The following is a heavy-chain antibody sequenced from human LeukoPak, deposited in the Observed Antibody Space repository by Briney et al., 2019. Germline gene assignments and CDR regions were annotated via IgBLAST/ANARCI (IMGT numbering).Heavy chain of an antibody. CDR3: ARPIDCDGDCYSEFAFDI. D-gene: IGHD2-21*02. CDR2: INPSGGST. V-gene: IGHV1-46*02. J-gene: IGHJ3*02. Sequence: ASVKVSCKASGYTINRYYIHWVRQAPGQGLEWMGIINPSGGSTSYPQKFQGRVTMTRDTSTSTVYMELSNLRSEDTAVYYCARPIDCDGDCYSEFAFDIWGQGTMVTVSS. CDR1: GYTINRYY.